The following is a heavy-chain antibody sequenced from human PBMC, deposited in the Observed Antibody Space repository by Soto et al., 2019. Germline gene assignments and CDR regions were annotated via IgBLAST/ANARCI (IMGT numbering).Heavy chain of an antibody. CDR2: INSDGSST. CDR1: GFTFSSYC. V-gene: IGHV3-74*01. Sequence: VGSLRLSCAASGFTFSSYCMHWVRQAPGKGLVWVSRINSDGSSTSYADSVKGRFTISRDNAKNTLYLQMNSLRAEDTAVYYCAREGYLEWLLAYYYYYMDVWGKGTTVTVS. CDR3: AREGYLEWLLAYYYYYMDV. J-gene: IGHJ6*03. D-gene: IGHD3-3*01.